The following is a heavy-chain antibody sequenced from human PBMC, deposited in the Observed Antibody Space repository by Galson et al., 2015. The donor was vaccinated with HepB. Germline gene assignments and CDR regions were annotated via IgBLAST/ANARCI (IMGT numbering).Heavy chain of an antibody. CDR2: ISTYSTYI. D-gene: IGHD3-22*01. J-gene: IGHJ4*02. V-gene: IGHV3-21*01. CDR3: ARDMKEDYYYDSSGFSL. CDR1: GFTFTTYT. Sequence: SLRLSCAASGFTFTTYTIHWVRQAPGKGLEWVSSISTYSTYIYYADSLRGRFTISRDDAKNSLSLHMKSLRAEDTAMYYCARDMKEDYYYDSSGFSLWGQGTLVTASS.